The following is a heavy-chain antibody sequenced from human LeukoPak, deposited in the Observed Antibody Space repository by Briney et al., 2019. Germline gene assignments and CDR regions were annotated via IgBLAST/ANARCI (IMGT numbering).Heavy chain of an antibody. CDR1: GYTFTSYY. CDR2: INPSGGST. Sequence: ASVKVSCKASGYTFTSYYMHWVRHAPGQGLEWMGIINPSGGSTSYAQKFQGRVTMTRDTSTSTVYMELSSLRSEDMAVYYCARYSSGYYQYFDYWGQGTLVTVSS. D-gene: IGHD3-22*01. V-gene: IGHV1-46*01. J-gene: IGHJ4*02. CDR3: ARYSSGYYQYFDY.